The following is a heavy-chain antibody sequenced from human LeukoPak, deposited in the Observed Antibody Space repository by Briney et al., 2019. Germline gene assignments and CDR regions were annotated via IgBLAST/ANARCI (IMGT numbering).Heavy chain of an antibody. V-gene: IGHV3-7*01. CDR2: TKPDGSAE. D-gene: IGHD2-15*01. CDR1: GFTFRNYW. Sequence: GGSLRLSCAASGFTFRNYWMGWVRRAPGKGLEWVANTKPDGSAEYYADSVRGRFTTSRDNANNFLYLQMNSLRAEDTAVYYCARDGGLNTNFDCWGQGTLVTVSS. CDR3: ARDGGLNTNFDC. J-gene: IGHJ4*02.